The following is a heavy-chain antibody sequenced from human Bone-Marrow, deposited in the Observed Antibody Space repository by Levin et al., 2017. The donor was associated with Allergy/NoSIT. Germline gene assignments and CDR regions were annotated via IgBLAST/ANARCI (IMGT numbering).Heavy chain of an antibody. CDR1: GGSFSHDY. CDR2: ITQSGTT. Sequence: SETLSLTCGVFGGSFSHDYWTWVRQSPGKGLEWIGEITQSGTTNFHPSLQGRVMLSLDTSKNHFSLNLTSVTAADTAVYYCARSRLDTWRSDFYGMDVWGQGTPVTV. D-gene: IGHD5-18*01. CDR3: ARSRLDTWRSDFYGMDV. V-gene: IGHV4-34*01. J-gene: IGHJ6*02.